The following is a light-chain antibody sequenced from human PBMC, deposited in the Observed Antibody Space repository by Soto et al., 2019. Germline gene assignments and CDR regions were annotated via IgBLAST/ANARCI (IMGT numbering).Light chain of an antibody. V-gene: IGKV3-20*01. J-gene: IGKJ1*01. CDR2: GAS. CDR1: QSVSRSY. CDR3: QQYDSSPRT. Sequence: EIVLTQSPGTLSLSPGDRATLSCRASQSVSRSYLGWYQQKPGQAHRLLTYGASIRAAGVPDRFTGSGSGTDFTLTINRLEPEDFAVYYCQQYDSSPRTFGQGTKWIS.